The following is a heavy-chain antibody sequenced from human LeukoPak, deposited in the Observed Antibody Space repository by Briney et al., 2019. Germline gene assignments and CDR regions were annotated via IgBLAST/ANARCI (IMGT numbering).Heavy chain of an antibody. Sequence: SETLSLTCTVSGGSVSNSLYYWSWIRQPPGKGLEWIGYIYYNGDTNYNPSLKGRVIISIDTSSNQFSLRLNSMTAADTAVYYCARVLRAASWRSYDYWGQGTLVTVSS. J-gene: IGHJ4*02. CDR1: GGSVSNSLYY. CDR3: ARVLRAASWRSYDY. V-gene: IGHV4-61*01. CDR2: IYYNGDT. D-gene: IGHD5-18*01.